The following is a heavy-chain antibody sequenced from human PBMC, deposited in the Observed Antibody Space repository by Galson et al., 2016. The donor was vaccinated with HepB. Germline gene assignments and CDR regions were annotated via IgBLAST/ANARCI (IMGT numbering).Heavy chain of an antibody. CDR3: ARAAPVRYHPPPAPSDY. Sequence: SVKVSCKASGYTFTGYYMHWVRQAPGQGLEWMGWINPNSGGTNYAQKFQDRVTMTRDTSISTAYMELNRLRSDDTAVYYCARAAPVRYHPPPAPSDYWGQGTLVTVSS. CDR2: INPNSGGT. J-gene: IGHJ4*02. CDR1: GYTFTGYY. V-gene: IGHV1-2*02. D-gene: IGHD3-9*01.